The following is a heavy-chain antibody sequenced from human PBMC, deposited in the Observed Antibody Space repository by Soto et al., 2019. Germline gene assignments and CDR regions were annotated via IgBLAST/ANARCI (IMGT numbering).Heavy chain of an antibody. D-gene: IGHD6-13*01. CDR3: AKGDSSWSYFDF. CDR2: ISGSGGGT. Sequence: EVQLLESGGGLVQPGGSLRLSCAASGFTFSSYAMSWVRQAPGKGLEWVSIISGSGGGTYYADSVKGRFTISRDNSKNTLYLQVNSLRAGDTAVYYCAKGDSSWSYFDFWGQGTLVTVSS. CDR1: GFTFSSYA. J-gene: IGHJ4*02. V-gene: IGHV3-23*01.